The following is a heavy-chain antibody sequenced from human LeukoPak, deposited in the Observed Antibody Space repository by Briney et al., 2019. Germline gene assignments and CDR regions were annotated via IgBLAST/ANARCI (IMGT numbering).Heavy chain of an antibody. CDR3: ARGSMGGSGTSYKDFYYGMDV. J-gene: IGHJ6*02. Sequence: SETLSLTCTVSGGSISSYYWSWIRQPAGKGLEWIGRIHTSRSTNYNPSLKSRVTMSVDTSKNQFSLKLNSVTAADTAVYYCARGSMGGSGTSYKDFYYGMDVWGQGTTVTVSS. V-gene: IGHV4-4*07. CDR1: GGSISSYY. CDR2: IHTSRST. D-gene: IGHD3-10*01.